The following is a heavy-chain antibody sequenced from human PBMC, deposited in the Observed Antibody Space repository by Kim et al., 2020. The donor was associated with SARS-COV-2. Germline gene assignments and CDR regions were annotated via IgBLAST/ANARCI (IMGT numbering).Heavy chain of an antibody. D-gene: IGHD2-2*01. J-gene: IGHJ4*02. CDR2: ISSSSGYL. V-gene: IGHV3-21*01. CDR3: ARLIMDCSTPSCYYYFDH. Sequence: GGSLRLSCAASGFTFSDYSINWVRQAPGRGLEWVSFISSSSGYLYYADSVKGRFTISRDNAKNSVHLQMNSLRAEDTAAYYCARLIMDCSTPSCYYYFDHWGQGTLVTVSS. CDR1: GFTFSDYS.